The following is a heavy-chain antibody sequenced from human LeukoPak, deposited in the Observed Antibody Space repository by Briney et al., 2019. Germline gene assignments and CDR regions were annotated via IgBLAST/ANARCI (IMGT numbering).Heavy chain of an antibody. CDR1: GFTFSSYG. CDR2: IWYDGSNK. V-gene: IGHV3-33*08. D-gene: IGHD3-22*01. CDR3: ARSPHYYDSSGYWYYFDY. J-gene: IGHJ4*02. Sequence: GGSLRLSCAASGFTFSSYGMHWVRQAPGKVLERVAVIWYDGSNKYYADSVKGGFTISRDNSKNTLYLQLNSLRADDTAVYYCARSPHYYDSSGYWYYFDYWGQGTLVTVSS.